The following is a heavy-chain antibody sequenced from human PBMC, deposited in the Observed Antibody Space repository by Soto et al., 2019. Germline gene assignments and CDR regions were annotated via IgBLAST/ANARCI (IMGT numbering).Heavy chain of an antibody. J-gene: IGHJ6*02. V-gene: IGHV4-59*01. CDR2: IYYSVST. Sequence: SETLSLTCSVSGGSISSYFWSWIRQPPGKGLEWIGYIYYSVSTNYNPSLKSRVTISVDTSKNQFSLKLSSVTAADTAVYYCARARGLLWFGDRGDYYGMGVWGQGTTVTVSS. CDR1: GGSISSYF. CDR3: ARARGLLWFGDRGDYYGMGV. D-gene: IGHD3-10*01.